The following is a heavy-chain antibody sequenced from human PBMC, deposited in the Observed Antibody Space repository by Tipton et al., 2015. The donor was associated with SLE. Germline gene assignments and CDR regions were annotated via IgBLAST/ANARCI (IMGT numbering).Heavy chain of an antibody. Sequence: SLRLSCAASGITFSSYWMSWVRQAPGKGLEWEANIKQDGSEKYYVDSVKGRFTISRDNAKNSLYLQMNSLRAEDTAVYYCASPPYYGSGSYRPYWCFDLWGRGTLVTVSS. CDR2: IKQDGSEK. D-gene: IGHD3-10*01. J-gene: IGHJ2*01. V-gene: IGHV3-7*01. CDR1: GITFSSYW. CDR3: ASPPYYGSGSYRPYWCFDL.